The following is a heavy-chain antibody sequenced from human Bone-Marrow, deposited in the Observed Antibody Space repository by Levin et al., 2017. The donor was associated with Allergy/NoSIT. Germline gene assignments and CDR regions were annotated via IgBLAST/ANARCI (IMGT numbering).Heavy chain of an antibody. J-gene: IGHJ4*02. Sequence: QTGGSLRLSCAASGFSFNFYAMHWVRQAPGKGLEWVAVISFDGSNIYYADSVRGRFTISRDNSKNTLYLQMNSLRAEDTAVYYCAGLHDYGDDYAPDYWGQGTLVTVSS. V-gene: IGHV3-30*03. CDR3: AGLHDYGDDYAPDY. D-gene: IGHD4-17*01. CDR1: GFSFNFYA. CDR2: ISFDGSNI.